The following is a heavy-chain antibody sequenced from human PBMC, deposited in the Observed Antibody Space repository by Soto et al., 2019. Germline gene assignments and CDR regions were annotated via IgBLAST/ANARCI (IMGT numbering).Heavy chain of an antibody. D-gene: IGHD4-17*01. CDR1: GFSFSSYA. CDR2: ISGSGGST. CDR3: AKYGDYVFWYFDL. J-gene: IGHJ2*01. Sequence: EVQLLESGGSLVQPGGSLRLSCAASGFSFSSYAMSWVRQAPGKGLEWVSAISGSGGSTYYADSVKGRFTISRDNSKNTLYLKMNSLRAEDTDVYYCAKYGDYVFWYFDLWGRGTLVTVSS. V-gene: IGHV3-23*01.